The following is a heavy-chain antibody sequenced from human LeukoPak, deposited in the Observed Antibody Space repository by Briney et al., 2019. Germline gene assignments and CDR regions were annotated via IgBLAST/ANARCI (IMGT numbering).Heavy chain of an antibody. CDR1: GFTFGSYE. J-gene: IGHJ3*02. CDR3: AKDWYHDQVSAFDI. Sequence: GGSLRLSCAASGFTFGSYEMIWDRQAPGKGLEWVSSISGSGGSTYYAESVKGRFTISRDKSKNTLYLQMNSLRAEDTAVYYCAKDWYHDQVSAFDIWGQGTMVTVSS. CDR2: ISGSGGST. V-gene: IGHV3-23*01. D-gene: IGHD5/OR15-5a*01.